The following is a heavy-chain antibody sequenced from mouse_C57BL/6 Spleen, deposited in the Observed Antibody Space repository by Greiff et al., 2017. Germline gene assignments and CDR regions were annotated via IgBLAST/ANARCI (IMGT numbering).Heavy chain of an antibody. D-gene: IGHD2-2*01. CDR2: IYWDDDK. Sequence: QVTLKESGPGILQSSQTLSLTCSFSGFSLSTSGMGVSWIRQPSGKGLEWLAHIYWDDDKRYNPSLKNRLTISKDTSRNQVFLKITSVDTADTATDYCARSVSTMVTTAMDYWGQGTSVTVSS. V-gene: IGHV8-12*01. CDR3: ARSVSTMVTTAMDY. J-gene: IGHJ4*01. CDR1: GFSLSTSGMG.